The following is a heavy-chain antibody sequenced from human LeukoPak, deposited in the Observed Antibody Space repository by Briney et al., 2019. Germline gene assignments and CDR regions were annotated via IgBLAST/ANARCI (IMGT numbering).Heavy chain of an antibody. CDR3: AKLPYSSSWVFDY. Sequence: GGSLRLSCAASGFTFSSYGMHWVRQAPGKGLEWVAVISYDGSNKYYADSVKGRFTISRDNSKNTLYLQMNSLRAEDTAVYYCAKLPYSSSWVFDYWGQGTLVTVSS. J-gene: IGHJ4*02. D-gene: IGHD6-13*01. CDR1: GFTFSSYG. CDR2: ISYDGSNK. V-gene: IGHV3-30*18.